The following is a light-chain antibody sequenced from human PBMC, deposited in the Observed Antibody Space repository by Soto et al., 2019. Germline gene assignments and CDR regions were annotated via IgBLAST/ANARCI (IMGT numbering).Light chain of an antibody. J-gene: IGLJ2*01. CDR1: NIGSKS. CDR3: RVWDSSSDRVV. Sequence: SYELTQPPSVSVAPGKTARITCGGNNIGSKSVYWYQQKPGQAPVLVIYYDSDRPSGIPERFSGSNSGNTATLTISRVEAGDEADYYCRVWDSSSDRVVFGGGTKLTVL. CDR2: YDS. V-gene: IGLV3-21*04.